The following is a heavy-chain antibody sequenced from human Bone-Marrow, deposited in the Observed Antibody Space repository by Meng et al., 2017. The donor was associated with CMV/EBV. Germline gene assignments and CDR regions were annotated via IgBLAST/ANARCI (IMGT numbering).Heavy chain of an antibody. V-gene: IGHV3-21*01. CDR2: ISSSSSYI. CDR3: AGDVDYTGYYYYYGMDG. CDR1: GFTFSSYS. J-gene: IGHJ6*02. D-gene: IGHD3-3*01. Sequence: GGSLRLSCAASGFTFSSYSMTWVRQAPGKGLEWVSSISSSSSYIYYADSVKGRFTISRDNAKNSLYLQMNSLRAEDTAVYYCAGDVDYTGYYYYYGMDGWGQGTTVTVSS.